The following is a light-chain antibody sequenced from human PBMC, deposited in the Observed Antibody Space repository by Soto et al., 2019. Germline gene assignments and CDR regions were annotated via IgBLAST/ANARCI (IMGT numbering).Light chain of an antibody. CDR2: GAS. V-gene: IGKV1-12*01. Sequence: IQMTQSPSSMSASVGDTVTITCRASQGISSWLGWYQQKPGKAPNLLIYGASTLQRGVPSRFSGSGSGTDFTLTITSLQPEDFATYYCQQVNTFPGTFGQGTKVEIK. CDR1: QGISSW. CDR3: QQVNTFPGT. J-gene: IGKJ1*01.